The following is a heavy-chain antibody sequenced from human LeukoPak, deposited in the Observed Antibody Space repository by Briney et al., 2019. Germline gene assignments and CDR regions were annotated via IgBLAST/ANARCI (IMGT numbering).Heavy chain of an antibody. CDR2: INPSGGST. CDR3: AGRLGSGYYYYGMDV. CDR1: GYTFTSYY. J-gene: IGHJ6*02. D-gene: IGHD6-19*01. Sequence: ASVKVSCKASGYTFTSYYMHWVRQAPGQGLEWMGIINPSGGSTSYAQKFQGRVTMTRDTSTSTVYMELSSLRSEDTAVYYCAGRLGSGYYYYGMDVWGQGTTVTVSS. V-gene: IGHV1-46*01.